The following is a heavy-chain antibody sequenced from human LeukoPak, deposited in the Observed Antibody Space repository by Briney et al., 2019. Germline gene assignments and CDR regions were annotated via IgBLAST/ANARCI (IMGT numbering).Heavy chain of an antibody. D-gene: IGHD5-12*01. CDR2: IYTSGST. V-gene: IGHV4-4*07. CDR1: GGSISSYY. CDR3: ARDGATSKMGWSFDY. Sequence: PSETLSLTCPVSGGSISSYYWSWIRQPAGKGLEWIGRIYTSGSTNYNPSLKSRVTISVDKSKNQFSLKLSSVTAADTAVYYCARDGATSKMGWSFDYWGQGTLVTVSS. J-gene: IGHJ4*02.